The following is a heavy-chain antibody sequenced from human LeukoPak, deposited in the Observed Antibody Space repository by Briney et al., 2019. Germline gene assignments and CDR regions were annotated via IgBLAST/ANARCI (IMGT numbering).Heavy chain of an antibody. D-gene: IGHD3-10*01. V-gene: IGHV4-39*01. CDR1: GGSVSSTTYY. J-gene: IGHJ4*02. CDR2: INYSGST. Sequence: SETLSLTCTVSGGSVSSTTYYWSWIRQPPGKGLEWIASINYSGSTYYNPSPKSRVTISVDTSENQFSLKLSSVTAADTAVYYCARYVVYGSGKYYFDYWGQGTLVTVSS. CDR3: ARYVVYGSGKYYFDY.